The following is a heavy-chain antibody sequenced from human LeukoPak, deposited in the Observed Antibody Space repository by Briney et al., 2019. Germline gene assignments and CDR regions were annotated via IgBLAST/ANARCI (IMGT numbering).Heavy chain of an antibody. Sequence: PGGSLRLSCAASGFIFSSYAMSWVRQAPGKGLEWDSVISGTSGSTYYADSGKGRFTISRDNSKNTLDLEMNSLRAEDTAVYYCAKGLTGGEYSSSWFDYWGQGTLVTVSS. D-gene: IGHD6-13*01. CDR3: AKGLTGGEYSSSWFDY. CDR1: GFIFSSYA. CDR2: ISGTSGST. J-gene: IGHJ4*02. V-gene: IGHV3-23*01.